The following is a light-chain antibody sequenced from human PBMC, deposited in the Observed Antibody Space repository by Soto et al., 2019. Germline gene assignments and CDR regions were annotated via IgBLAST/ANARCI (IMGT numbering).Light chain of an antibody. CDR1: GATSD. CDR3: QSFDSSLSALYV. Sequence: QAVVTQPPSVSGAPGQRVTISCIGATSDVHWYQHLPGTAPKLLIYGNNNRPSGVPVRFSGSKSGTSASLAITGLQAEDEADYYCQSFDSSLSALYVFGTGTKVTVL. V-gene: IGLV1-40*01. J-gene: IGLJ1*01. CDR2: GNN.